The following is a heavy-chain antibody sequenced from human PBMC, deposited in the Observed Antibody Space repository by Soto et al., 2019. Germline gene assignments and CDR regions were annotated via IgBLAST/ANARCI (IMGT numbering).Heavy chain of an antibody. CDR1: GFTFSTYG. D-gene: IGHD3-16*01. CDR2: ISYEGSKK. Sequence: QVQLVESGGGVVQPGRSLRLSCAATGFTFSTYGTHWVRQAPGKGLEWVAVISYEGSKKYYADSVKGRFTISRDNSKSTLYLQMNSLSADDTAVYYCVKDRVESGLGEVDYWGQGTLVTVSS. V-gene: IGHV3-30*18. J-gene: IGHJ4*02. CDR3: VKDRVESGLGEVDY.